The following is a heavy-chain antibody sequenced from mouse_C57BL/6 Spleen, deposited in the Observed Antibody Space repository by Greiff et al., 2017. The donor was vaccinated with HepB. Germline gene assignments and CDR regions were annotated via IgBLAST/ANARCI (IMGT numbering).Heavy chain of an antibody. J-gene: IGHJ2*01. Sequence: QVQLKESGAELVKPGASVKISCKASGYAFSSYWMNWVKQRPGKGLEWIGQIYPGDGDTNYNGKFKGKATLTADKSSSTAYMQLSSLTSEDSAVYFCAREGGLGSPFDYWGQGTTLTVSS. V-gene: IGHV1-80*01. CDR2: IYPGDGDT. CDR3: AREGGLGSPFDY. CDR1: GYAFSSYW. D-gene: IGHD3-3*01.